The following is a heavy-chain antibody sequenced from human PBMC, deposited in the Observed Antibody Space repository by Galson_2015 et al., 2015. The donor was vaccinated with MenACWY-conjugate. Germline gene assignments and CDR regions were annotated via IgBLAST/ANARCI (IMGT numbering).Heavy chain of an antibody. D-gene: IGHD4-17*01. CDR2: IGTAGDT. V-gene: IGHV3-13*01. Sequence: SLRLSCAASGFTFSSYDMHWVRQATGKGLEWVSAIGTAGDTYYPGSVKGRFTISRENAKNSLYLQMNSLRAEDTAVYYCARYYGDYGGLWFDPWGQGTLVTVSS. CDR3: ARYYGDYGGLWFDP. J-gene: IGHJ5*02. CDR1: GFTFSSYD.